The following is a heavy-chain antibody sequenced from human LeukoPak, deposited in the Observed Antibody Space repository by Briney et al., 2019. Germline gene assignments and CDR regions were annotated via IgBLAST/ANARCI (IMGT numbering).Heavy chain of an antibody. CDR1: GFTFSSYA. CDR3: AKGSKEVLFTRDHYMDV. J-gene: IGHJ6*03. D-gene: IGHD3-3*01. CDR2: IRYDGSNK. Sequence: GGSLRLSCAASGFTFSSYAMHWVRQAPGKGLEWVTFIRYDGSNKYYADSVKVRCTISRDNSKNPLYLQMNSLRAEDTAVYYCAKGSKEVLFTRDHYMDVWGKGTTVTISS. V-gene: IGHV3-30*02.